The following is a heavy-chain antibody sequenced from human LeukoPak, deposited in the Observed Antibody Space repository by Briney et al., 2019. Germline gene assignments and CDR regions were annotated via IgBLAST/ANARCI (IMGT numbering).Heavy chain of an antibody. Sequence: SVKVSCKASGFTFTSSAMQWVRQARGQRLEWIGWIVVGSGNTNYAQKFQERVTITRDMSTSTAYMELSSLRSEDTAVYYCARDPIEYSTPSGDYWGQGTLVTVSS. CDR1: GFTFTSSA. CDR3: ARDPIEYSTPSGDY. J-gene: IGHJ4*02. V-gene: IGHV1-58*02. CDR2: IVVGSGNT. D-gene: IGHD6-6*01.